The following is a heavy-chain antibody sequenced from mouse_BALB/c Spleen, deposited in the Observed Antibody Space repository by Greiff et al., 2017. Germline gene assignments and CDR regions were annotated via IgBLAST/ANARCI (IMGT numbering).Heavy chain of an antibody. CDR1: GFPLTSYG. J-gene: IGHJ1*01. CDR2: IWSGGST. Sequence: QVQLKQSGPGLVQPSQSLSITCTVSGFPLTSYGVHWVRQSPGKGLEWLGVIWSGGSTDYNAAFISRLSISKDNSKSQVFFKMNSLQANDTAIYYCTRKDYSSYYWYFDVWGAGTTVTVSS. CDR3: TRKDYSSYYWYFDV. D-gene: IGHD2-5*01. V-gene: IGHV2-2*02.